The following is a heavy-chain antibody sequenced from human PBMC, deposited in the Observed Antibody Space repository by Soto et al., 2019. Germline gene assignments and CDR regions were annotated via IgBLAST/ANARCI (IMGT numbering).Heavy chain of an antibody. CDR2: IIPIFGTA. J-gene: IGHJ5*02. Sequence: QVQLVQSGAEVRKPGSSVKVSCKASGGTFSRHAISWVRQAPGQGLEWMGGIIPIFGTANHAQKFQGRVTIIADESTSTVYMELSSLRSEDTAMYYCARGPPLTTVTTGGWFDPWGQGTLVTVSS. D-gene: IGHD4-17*01. CDR3: ARGPPLTTVTTGGWFDP. CDR1: GGTFSRHA. V-gene: IGHV1-69*01.